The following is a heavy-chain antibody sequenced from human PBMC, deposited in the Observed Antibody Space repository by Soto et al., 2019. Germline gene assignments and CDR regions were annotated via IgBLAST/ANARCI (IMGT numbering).Heavy chain of an antibody. CDR3: ARLRYYYDSSGPGDYYYGMDV. CDR2: IYYSGST. D-gene: IGHD3-22*01. J-gene: IGHJ6*02. CDR1: GYSISSSNW. Sequence: SETLSLTCAVSGYSISSSNWWGWIRQPPGKGLEWIGYIYYSGSTYYNPSLKSRVTVSVDTSKNQFSLKLSSVTAVDTAVYYCARLRYYYDSSGPGDYYYGMDVWGQGTTVTVSS. V-gene: IGHV4-28*01.